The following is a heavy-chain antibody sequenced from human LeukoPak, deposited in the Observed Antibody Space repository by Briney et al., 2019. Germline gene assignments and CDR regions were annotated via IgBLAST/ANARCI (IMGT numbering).Heavy chain of an antibody. D-gene: IGHD6-6*01. Sequence: AASVKVSCKASGGTFSSYAISWVRQAPGQGLEWMGGIIPIFGTANYAQKFQGRVTITADESTSTAYMELSSLRSEDTAVYYCARDLSIAAPNWFDPWGQGTLVTVSS. J-gene: IGHJ5*02. V-gene: IGHV1-69*01. CDR3: ARDLSIAAPNWFDP. CDR2: IIPIFGTA. CDR1: GGTFSSYA.